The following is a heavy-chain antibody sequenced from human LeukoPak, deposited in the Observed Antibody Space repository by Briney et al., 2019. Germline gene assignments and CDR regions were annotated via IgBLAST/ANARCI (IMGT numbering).Heavy chain of an antibody. Sequence: GGSLRLSCAASGFTFSSYWMHWVRQAPGKGLVWVSRINSDGSSTSYADSVKGRFTISRDNSKNTLYLQMNSLRAEDTAIYYCARDPDYYASSGSFDLWGRGTLVTVSS. V-gene: IGHV3-74*01. CDR2: INSDGSST. CDR3: ARDPDYYASSGSFDL. D-gene: IGHD3-22*01. J-gene: IGHJ2*01. CDR1: GFTFSSYW.